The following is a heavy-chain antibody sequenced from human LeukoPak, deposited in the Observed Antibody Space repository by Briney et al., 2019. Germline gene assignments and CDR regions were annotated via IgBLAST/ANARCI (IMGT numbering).Heavy chain of an antibody. V-gene: IGHV3-23*01. Sequence: GGSLRLSCAVSGLTFNNYAMSWVRQAPGKGLEWVSGISGRGASKYYADSVKGRFTISRDNSKNTLYLQMNSLRAEDTAVYYCAKSLSSRGVIIPKTSRYFDYWGQGTLVTVSS. CDR2: ISGRGASK. CDR3: AKSLSSRGVIIPKTSRYFDY. D-gene: IGHD3-10*01. J-gene: IGHJ4*02. CDR1: GLTFNNYA.